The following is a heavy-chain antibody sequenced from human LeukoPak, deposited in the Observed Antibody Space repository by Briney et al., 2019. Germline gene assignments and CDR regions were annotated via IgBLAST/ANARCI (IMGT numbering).Heavy chain of an antibody. CDR1: GFTFSDYY. J-gene: IGHJ3*02. D-gene: IGHD3-22*01. CDR3: ARGTYYYDSSGPSDAFDI. Sequence: KSGGSLRLSCAASGFTFSDYYMSWIRQAPGKGLERVSYISSSGSTIYYADSVKGRFTISRDNAKNSLYLQMNSLRAEDTAVYYCARGTYYYDSSGPSDAFDIWGQGTMVTVSS. CDR2: ISSSGSTI. V-gene: IGHV3-11*04.